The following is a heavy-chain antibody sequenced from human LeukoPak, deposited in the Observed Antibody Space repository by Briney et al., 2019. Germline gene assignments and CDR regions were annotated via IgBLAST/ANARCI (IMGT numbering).Heavy chain of an antibody. CDR1: GGSINDYY. CDR2: IYSSGST. V-gene: IGHV4-4*07. D-gene: IGHD3-10*01. Sequence: SETLSLTCNVSGGSINDYYWSWIRQPAGKGLEWLGRIYSSGSTNDNPSFKRRVTMSVDTSANQVSLKLLSVTAADTGVYSCAREGKWFRSYYYYMDVWGEGTMVTVSS. CDR3: AREGKWFRSYYYYMDV. J-gene: IGHJ6*03.